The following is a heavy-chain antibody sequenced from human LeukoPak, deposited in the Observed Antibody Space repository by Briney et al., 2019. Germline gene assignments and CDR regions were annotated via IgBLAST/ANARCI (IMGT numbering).Heavy chain of an antibody. CDR2: IDTSGRA. CDR1: GGSISSGTYY. CDR3: ARHIPPAAVTGRVGWFDP. V-gene: IGHV4-61*02. D-gene: IGHD6-19*01. J-gene: IGHJ5*02. Sequence: PSETLSLTCTVSGGSISSGTYYWSWIRQPAGKGLEWIGRIDTSGRANYNPSLKSRVTISVDRSNNQFSLKLSSVTAADTAVYYCARHIPPAAVTGRVGWFDPWGQGTLVTVSS.